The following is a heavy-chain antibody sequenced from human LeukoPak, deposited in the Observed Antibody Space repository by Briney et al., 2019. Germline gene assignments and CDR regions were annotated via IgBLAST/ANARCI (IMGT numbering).Heavy chain of an antibody. CDR1: GYTFTSYD. J-gene: IGHJ4*02. Sequence: ASVKVSCKASGYTFTSYDINWVRQATGQGLEWMGWMNPNSGNTGYAQKFQGRVTMTRNTSISTAYMELSSLRSEDTAVYYCARVLEGATSYPLDYWGQGTLVTVSS. CDR3: ARVLEGATSYPLDY. D-gene: IGHD1-26*01. CDR2: MNPNSGNT. V-gene: IGHV1-8*01.